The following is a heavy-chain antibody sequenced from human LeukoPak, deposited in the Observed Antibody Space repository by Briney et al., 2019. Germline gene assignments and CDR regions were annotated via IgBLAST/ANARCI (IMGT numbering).Heavy chain of an antibody. Sequence: GGSLRLSFAASGFTFSSYWMSGVRQASGKGLDWVANIKQDGSEKYYVDSVKGRFTISRDNAKNSLYLQMNSLRAEDTAVYYCASDIVATIRSYWGQGTLVTVSS. J-gene: IGHJ4*02. CDR2: IKQDGSEK. CDR3: ASDIVATIRSY. CDR1: GFTFSSYW. D-gene: IGHD5-12*01. V-gene: IGHV3-7*01.